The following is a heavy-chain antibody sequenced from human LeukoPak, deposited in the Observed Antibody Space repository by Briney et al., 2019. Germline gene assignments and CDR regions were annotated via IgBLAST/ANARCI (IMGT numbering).Heavy chain of an antibody. V-gene: IGHV3-7*01. J-gene: IGHJ3*01. CDR1: GFTFSIYW. D-gene: IGHD7-27*01. CDR2: INQDGSQK. CDR3: VAGAWGARVFFDL. Sequence: GGSLRLSCAASGFTFSIYWMSWVRQAPGKGLEWVANINQDGSQKYYVDSVKGRFTISRDNAKNSFFLQMSSLRAEDTSVYYCVAGAWGARVFFDLWGRGTMVTVFS.